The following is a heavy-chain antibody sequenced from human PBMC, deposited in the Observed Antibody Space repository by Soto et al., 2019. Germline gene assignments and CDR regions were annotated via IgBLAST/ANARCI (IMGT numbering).Heavy chain of an antibody. CDR3: ARDRGYNWNDRGPRLYYGMDV. Sequence: GGSLRLSCAASGFTFSSYAMHWVRQAPGKGLEWVAVISYDGSNKYYADSVKGRFTISRDNSKNTLYLQMNSLRAEDTAVYYCARDRGYNWNDRGPRLYYGMDVWGQGTTVTVSS. D-gene: IGHD1-1*01. CDR2: ISYDGSNK. J-gene: IGHJ6*02. CDR1: GFTFSSYA. V-gene: IGHV3-30-3*01.